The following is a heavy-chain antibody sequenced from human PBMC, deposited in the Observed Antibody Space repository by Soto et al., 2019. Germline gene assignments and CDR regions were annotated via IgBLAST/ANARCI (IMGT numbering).Heavy chain of an antibody. V-gene: IGHV1-69*13. J-gene: IGHJ4*02. CDR2: IIPIFGTA. CDR1: GGTFSSYA. D-gene: IGHD4-17*01. Sequence: SVKVSCKASGGTFSSYAISWVRQAPGQGLEWMGGIIPIFGTANYAQKFQGRVTITADESTSTAYMELSSLRSEDTAVYYCARDSVSGYYGDFEGGAIDYWGQGTLVTVSS. CDR3: ARDSVSGYYGDFEGGAIDY.